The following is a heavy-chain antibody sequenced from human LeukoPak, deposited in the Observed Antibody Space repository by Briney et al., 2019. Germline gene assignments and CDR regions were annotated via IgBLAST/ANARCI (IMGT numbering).Heavy chain of an antibody. Sequence: GRSLRLPCAASGFPLSIYAMHWVRQAPGKGLEWVAVMSYDGSSKYYADSVKGRFTISRDNSKNTLYLQMNSLRTEDTAVYYCARDRRDWGSTDYFDYWGQGTLVTVSS. V-gene: IGHV3-30*01. D-gene: IGHD7-27*01. CDR2: MSYDGSSK. J-gene: IGHJ4*02. CDR3: ARDRRDWGSTDYFDY. CDR1: GFPLSIYA.